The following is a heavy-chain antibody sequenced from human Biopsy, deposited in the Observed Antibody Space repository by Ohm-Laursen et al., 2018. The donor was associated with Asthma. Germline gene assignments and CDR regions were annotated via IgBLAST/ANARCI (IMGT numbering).Heavy chain of an antibody. CDR1: GFTLIDYG. V-gene: IGHV1-18*01. D-gene: IGHD2-21*02. CDR2: ISAYNGAT. J-gene: IGHJ5*01. Sequence: VSSVKVSCKASGFTLIDYGLTWVRQAPGQGLEWLGWISAYNGATNFAQKFQGRFTMTTETSTNTAFMELRRLKSDDSAVYFCARGLGDLDSWSHGSLVIVSS. CDR3: ARGLGDLDS.